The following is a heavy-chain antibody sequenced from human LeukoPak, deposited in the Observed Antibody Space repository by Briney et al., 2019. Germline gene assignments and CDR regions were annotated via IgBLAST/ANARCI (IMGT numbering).Heavy chain of an antibody. Sequence: ASVKVSCKASGYTFTSYGINWVRQAPGQGLECMGWISAYNGNTKYAQKFQGTVTMTTDTSTTTAYMELRSLRYDDTAVYYCARGNGETVSTSLNWFDPWGQGTLVTVSS. D-gene: IGHD5/OR15-5a*01. CDR3: ARGNGETVSTSLNWFDP. J-gene: IGHJ5*02. CDR1: GYTFTSYG. CDR2: ISAYNGNT. V-gene: IGHV1-18*01.